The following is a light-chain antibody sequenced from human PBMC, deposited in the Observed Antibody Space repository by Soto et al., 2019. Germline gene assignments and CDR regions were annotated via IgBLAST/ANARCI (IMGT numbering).Light chain of an antibody. V-gene: IGLV1-40*01. CDR3: QSYDSSLSGWV. Sequence: QSSLTQPPSVFGAPGQRVTISCTGSSSKIGAGYDVHWYQQLPGTAPKLLIYGNSNRPSGVPDRFSGSKSGTSASLAITGLQAEDEADYYCQSYDSSLSGWVFGTGTKVTVL. CDR2: GNS. J-gene: IGLJ1*01. CDR1: SSKIGAGYD.